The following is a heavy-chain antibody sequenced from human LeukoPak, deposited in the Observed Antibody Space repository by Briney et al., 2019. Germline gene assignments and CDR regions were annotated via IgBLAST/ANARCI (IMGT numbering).Heavy chain of an antibody. V-gene: IGHV3-30*02. Sequence: GGSLRLSCAASGFTFSSSAMSWVRQAPGKGLEWVALIRFDGNNKYYADSVKGRFTISRDNSKNTLYLQMNSLRAEDTAVYYCAKEPYRYSYGYGYFDYWGQGTLVTVSS. J-gene: IGHJ4*02. D-gene: IGHD5-18*01. CDR2: IRFDGNNK. CDR1: GFTFSSSA. CDR3: AKEPYRYSYGYGYFDY.